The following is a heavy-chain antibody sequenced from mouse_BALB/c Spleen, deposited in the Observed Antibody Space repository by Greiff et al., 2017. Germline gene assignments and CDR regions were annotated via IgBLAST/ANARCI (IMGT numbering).Heavy chain of an antibody. V-gene: IGHV1-7*01. CDR1: GYTFTSYW. J-gene: IGHJ3*01. Sequence: QVQLQQSGAELAKPGASVKMSCKASGYTFTSYWMHWVKQRPGQGLEWIGYINPSTGYTEYNQKFKDKATLTADKSSSTAYMQLSSLTSEDSAVYYCARPNYSWFAYWGQGTLVTVSA. D-gene: IGHD1-1*01. CDR2: INPSTGYT. CDR3: ARPNYSWFAY.